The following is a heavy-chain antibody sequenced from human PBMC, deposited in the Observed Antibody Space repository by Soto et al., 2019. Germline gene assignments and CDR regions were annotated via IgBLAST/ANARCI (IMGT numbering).Heavy chain of an antibody. CDR3: ARDGGVYDYSPFDY. J-gene: IGHJ4*02. V-gene: IGHV1-69*12. CDR2: IIPIFGTA. Sequence: QVQLVQSGAEVKKPGSSVKVSCKASGGTFSSYAISWVRQAPGQGLEWMGGIIPIFGTADYAQKFQGRVTTTADESTSTAYMELSSMRSEDTAVYYCARDGGVYDYSPFDYWGQGTLVTVSS. D-gene: IGHD4-4*01. CDR1: GGTFSSYA.